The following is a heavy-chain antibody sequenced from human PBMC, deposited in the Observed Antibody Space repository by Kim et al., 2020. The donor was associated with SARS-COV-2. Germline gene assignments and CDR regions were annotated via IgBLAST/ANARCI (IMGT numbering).Heavy chain of an antibody. J-gene: IGHJ4*01. Sequence: GGSLRLSCAASGFTFGSYAMTWVRQSPGKGLEWVSSISGSGDSTFYADSVKGRFTLSRDNSMNTVYLQMNSLRAEDTALYYCAKGDCRSISCDTTDCWG. V-gene: IGHV3-23*01. D-gene: IGHD2-2*02. CDR2: ISGSGDST. CDR1: GFTFGSYA. CDR3: AKGDCRSISCDTTDC.